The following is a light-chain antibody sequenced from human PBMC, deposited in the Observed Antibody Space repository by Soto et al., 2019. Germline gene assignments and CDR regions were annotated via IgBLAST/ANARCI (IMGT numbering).Light chain of an antibody. V-gene: IGLV1-40*01. J-gene: IGLJ1*01. CDR1: SSNIGAGYD. CDR3: QSYDSSLSTYV. CDR2: LNT. Sequence: QSVLTQPPSVSGAPGQTVTISCTGSSSNIGAGYDVHWYQQLPGTAPKLLIFLNTNRPSGVPDRFSGSKSGTSASLAITGLQAEDEADYYCQSYDSSLSTYVFGTGTKVTIL.